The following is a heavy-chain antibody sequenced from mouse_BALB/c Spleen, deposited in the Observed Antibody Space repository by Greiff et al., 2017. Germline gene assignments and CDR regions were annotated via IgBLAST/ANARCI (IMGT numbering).Heavy chain of an antibody. Sequence: EVQLQQSGAELVRSGASVKLSCTASGFNIKDYYMHWVKQRPEQGLEWIGWIDPENGNTIYDPKFQGKASITADTSSNTAYLQLSSLTSEDTAVYYCARVSSGYFDYWGQGTTLTVSS. CDR2: IDPENGNT. V-gene: IGHV14-1*02. CDR1: GFNIKDYY. J-gene: IGHJ2*01. CDR3: ARVSSGYFDY. D-gene: IGHD3-1*01.